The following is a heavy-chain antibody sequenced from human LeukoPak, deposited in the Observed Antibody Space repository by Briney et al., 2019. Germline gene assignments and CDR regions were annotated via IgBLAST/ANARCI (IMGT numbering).Heavy chain of an antibody. CDR2: ISYDGGNK. CDR1: GFTFSSYA. J-gene: IGHJ4*02. D-gene: IGHD1-26*01. CDR3: ARARLKAGELLFDY. Sequence: GGSLRLSCAASGFTFSSYAMHWVRQAPGKGLEWVAVISYDGGNKYYADSVKGRFTISRDNSKNTLYLQMNSLRAEDTAVYYCARARLKAGELLFDYWGQGTLVTVSS. V-gene: IGHV3-30-3*01.